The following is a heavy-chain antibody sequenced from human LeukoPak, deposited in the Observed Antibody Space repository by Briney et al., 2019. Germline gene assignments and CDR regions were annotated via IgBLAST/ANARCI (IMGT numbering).Heavy chain of an antibody. CDR3: ARGLGSGYDKGTYFFDN. CDR2: INPNSGGT. CDR1: GYTFTGYY. Sequence: ASVKVSCKAAGYTFTGYYMHWVRQAPGQGLEWMGWINPNSGGTNYAQKFQGRVTMTRDTSISTAYMDLSSLRSDDTAVYYCARGLGSGYDKGTYFFDNWGQGTLVTVSS. D-gene: IGHD5-12*01. J-gene: IGHJ4*02. V-gene: IGHV1-2*02.